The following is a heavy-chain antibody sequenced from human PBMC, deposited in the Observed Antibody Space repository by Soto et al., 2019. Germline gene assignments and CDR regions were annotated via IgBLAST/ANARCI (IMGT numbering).Heavy chain of an antibody. D-gene: IGHD6-19*01. CDR3: ATYTSGGGGRGY. CDR1: GASISRDH. J-gene: IGHJ4*02. Sequence: QVQLQESGPGLVKPSETLSLTCTVSGASISRDHWNWIRQPPGKGLEWIGEYSGSTNYNPSLKSRVTISVDTSKNQFSLKLSSVTAADPAVYFCATYTSGGGGRGYWGQGTLVTVSS. V-gene: IGHV4-59*12. CDR2: EYSGST.